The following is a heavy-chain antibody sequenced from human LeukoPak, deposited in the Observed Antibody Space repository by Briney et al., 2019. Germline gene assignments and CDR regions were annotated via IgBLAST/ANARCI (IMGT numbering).Heavy chain of an antibody. CDR2: ISGSGGRT. CDR1: GFTFSSYA. D-gene: IGHD3-22*01. J-gene: IGHJ4*02. CDR3: ANCYYDSSGYYPFDY. Sequence: GGSLRLSCAAPGFTFSSYAMSWVRQAPGKGLEWVSAISGSGGRTYYADSVKGRFTISRDNSKNTLYLQMNSLRAEDTAVYYCANCYYDSSGYYPFDYWGQGTLVTVSS. V-gene: IGHV3-23*01.